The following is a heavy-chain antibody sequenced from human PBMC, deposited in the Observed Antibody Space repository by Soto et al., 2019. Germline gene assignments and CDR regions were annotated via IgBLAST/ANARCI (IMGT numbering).Heavy chain of an antibody. Sequence: PGGSLRLSCAASGFTFSSYWMSWVRQAPGKGLEWVANIKQDGSEKYYVDSVKGRFTISRDNAKNSLYPQMNSLRAEDTAVYYCARDLYLTGYYGGMDVWGQGTTVTVSS. V-gene: IGHV3-7*03. CDR2: IKQDGSEK. CDR1: GFTFSSYW. CDR3: ARDLYLTGYYGGMDV. J-gene: IGHJ6*02. D-gene: IGHD3-9*01.